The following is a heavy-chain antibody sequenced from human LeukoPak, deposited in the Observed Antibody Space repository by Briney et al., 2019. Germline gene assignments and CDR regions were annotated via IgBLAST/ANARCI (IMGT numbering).Heavy chain of an antibody. CDR2: IYPGDSDT. CDR1: GYSFTSYW. D-gene: IGHD3-10*01. J-gene: IGHJ4*02. CDR3: ARALLWFGEQYYFDY. Sequence: GESLKISCKGSGYSFTSYWIGWVRQMPGKGLEWVGIIYPGDSDTRYSPSFQGQVTISADKSISTAYLQWSSLKASDTAMYYYARALLWFGEQYYFDYWGQGTLVTVSS. V-gene: IGHV5-51*01.